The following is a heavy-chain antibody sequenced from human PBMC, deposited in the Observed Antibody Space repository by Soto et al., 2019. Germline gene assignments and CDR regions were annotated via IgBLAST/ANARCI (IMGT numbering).Heavy chain of an antibody. CDR2: IYPGDSDT. D-gene: IGHD2-15*01. CDR1: GYSFTSHW. J-gene: IGHJ5*02. CDR3: ARRLCSGDSCYAAGFDP. V-gene: IGHV5-51*03. Sequence: EVQLVQSGAEVKKPGESLKISCKGSGYSFTSHWIAWVRQMPGKGLEWMGIIYPGDSDTRYSPSFQGQVTISADKSISXXYLQWSSLKASDTAMYYCARRLCSGDSCYAAGFDPWGQGTLVIVSS.